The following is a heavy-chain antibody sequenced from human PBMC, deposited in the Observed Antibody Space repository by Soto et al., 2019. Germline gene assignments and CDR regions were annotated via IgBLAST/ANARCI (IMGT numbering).Heavy chain of an antibody. CDR3: ARDLRFLSFPRGDWDY. V-gene: IGHV3-11*01. CDR1: GFTFSDYY. Sequence: QVQLVESGGGLVKPGGSLRLSCAASGFTFSDYYMSWIRQAPGKGLELVSYISSSGSTIYYADSVKGRFTISRDNVKNSLYLQMNSLRAEDTAVYYCARDLRFLSFPRGDWDYWGQGTLVTVSS. CDR2: ISSSGSTI. D-gene: IGHD2-21*02. J-gene: IGHJ4*02.